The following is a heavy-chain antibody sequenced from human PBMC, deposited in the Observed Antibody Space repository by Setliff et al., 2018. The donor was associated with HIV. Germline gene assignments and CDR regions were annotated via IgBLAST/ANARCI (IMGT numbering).Heavy chain of an antibody. J-gene: IGHJ4*02. CDR1: GYTFTNYD. Sequence: ASVKVSCKASGYTFTNYDINWVRQATGQGLEWMGWMNPNSGNTGYAQNFQGRITMTTNTSISTAYMELSSLRSDDTAVYYCARVSHYYGAGRHDLGWWGQGTLVTVTS. D-gene: IGHD3-10*01. CDR2: MNPNSGNT. V-gene: IGHV1-8*02. CDR3: ARVSHYYGAGRHDLGW.